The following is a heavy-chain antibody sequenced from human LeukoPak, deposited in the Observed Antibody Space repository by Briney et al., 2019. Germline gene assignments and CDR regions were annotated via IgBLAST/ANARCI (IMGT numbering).Heavy chain of an antibody. CDR3: ARESLTTRVRYFDY. Sequence: PSGTLSLTCAVSGRSISSSNWCSWVRQPPGKGLEWIGEIYHSGSTNYNPSLKSRVTISVDKSKNQFSLKLSSVTAADTAVYYCARESLTTRVRYFDYWGQGTLVTVSS. CDR1: GRSISSSNW. CDR2: IYHSGST. J-gene: IGHJ4*02. V-gene: IGHV4-4*02. D-gene: IGHD3-9*01.